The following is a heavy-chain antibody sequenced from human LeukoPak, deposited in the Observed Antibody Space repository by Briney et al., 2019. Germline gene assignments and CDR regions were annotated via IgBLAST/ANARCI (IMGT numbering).Heavy chain of an antibody. CDR1: GGSISSYY. D-gene: IGHD6-19*01. V-gene: IGHV4-59*01. Sequence: SETLSLTCTVSGGSISSYYWSWIRQSPGKGLECIGYIHYTGSTNYNPSLKSRVTISVETSKNQFSLKLKSVTAADTAVYYCARGVIAVAGAFDYWGQGTLVTVSS. CDR3: ARGVIAVAGAFDY. J-gene: IGHJ4*02. CDR2: IHYTGST.